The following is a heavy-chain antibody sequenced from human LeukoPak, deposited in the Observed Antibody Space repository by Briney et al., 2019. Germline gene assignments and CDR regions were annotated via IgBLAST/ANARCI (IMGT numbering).Heavy chain of an antibody. CDR1: GFTFDDYG. V-gene: IGHV3-21*01. CDR3: ARDPPSRGTRYFDY. Sequence: GGSLRLSCAASGFTFDDYGMSWVRQAPGKGLEWVSSISSTSTYIDYVDSVKGRFTISRDNAKNSLYLQMDSLRAEDTAVYYCARDPPSRGTRYFDYWGQGTLVTVSS. CDR2: ISSTSTYI. D-gene: IGHD3-16*01. J-gene: IGHJ4*02.